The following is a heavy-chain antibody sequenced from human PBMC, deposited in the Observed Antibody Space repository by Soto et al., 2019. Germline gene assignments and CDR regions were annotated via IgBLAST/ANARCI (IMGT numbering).Heavy chain of an antibody. CDR3: ATVTDAGRELYSYYYGMDV. D-gene: IGHD1-26*01. J-gene: IGHJ6*02. CDR2: ISYDGSNK. CDR1: GFTFSSYA. Sequence: GGSLRLSCAASGFTFSSYAMHWVRQAPGKGLEWVAVISYDGSNKYYADSVKGRFTISRDNSKNTLYLQMNSLRAEDTAVYYCATVTDAGRELYSYYYGMDVWGQGTTVIVSS. V-gene: IGHV3-30-3*01.